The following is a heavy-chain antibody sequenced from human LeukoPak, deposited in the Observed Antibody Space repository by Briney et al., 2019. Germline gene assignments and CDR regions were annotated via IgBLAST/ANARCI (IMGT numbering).Heavy chain of an antibody. Sequence: GGSLRLSCTASGFTFSSYAMHWVRQAPGKGLEWVAVISYDGSNKYYADSVKGRFTISRDNSKNTLYLQMNSLRAEDTAVYYCAREERVTLIVRDPFDICGQGTMVTVSS. D-gene: IGHD3-22*01. CDR2: ISYDGSNK. CDR3: AREERVTLIVRDPFDI. J-gene: IGHJ3*02. CDR1: GFTFSSYA. V-gene: IGHV3-30*04.